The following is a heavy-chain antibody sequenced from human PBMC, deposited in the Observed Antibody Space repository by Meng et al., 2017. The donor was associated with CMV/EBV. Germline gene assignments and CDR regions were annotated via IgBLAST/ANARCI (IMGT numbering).Heavy chain of an antibody. CDR3: ARGLSGSYFDY. V-gene: IGHV3-30*04. CDR2: ISYDGSNK. J-gene: IGHJ4*02. CDR1: AFTFSSYA. D-gene: IGHD1-26*01. Sequence: SSPPSAFTFSSYALHWVRQAPGKGLEWVAVISYDGSNKYYADSVKGRFTISRDNSKNTLYLQMNSLRAEDTAVYYCARGLSGSYFDYWGQGTLVTVSS.